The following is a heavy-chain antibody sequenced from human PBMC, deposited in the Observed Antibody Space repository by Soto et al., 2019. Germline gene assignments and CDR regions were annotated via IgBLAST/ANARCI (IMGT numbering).Heavy chain of an antibody. CDR3: EREASGTAVAVYNWFDP. Sequence: PGGSLRLSCAASGFTFSYYYMSWIRQAPGKGLEWVSYITKGSSSIYYADSVKGRFTISRDDAKNSVYLQMNNLRAEDTAVYYFEREASGTAVAVYNWFDPWGQGTLVTVSS. J-gene: IGHJ5*02. V-gene: IGHV3-11*01. D-gene: IGHD6-19*01. CDR1: GFTFSYYY. CDR2: ITKGSSSI.